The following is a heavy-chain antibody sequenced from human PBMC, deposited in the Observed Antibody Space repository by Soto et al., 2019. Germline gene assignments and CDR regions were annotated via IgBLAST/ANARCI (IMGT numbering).Heavy chain of an antibody. Sequence: PGGSLRLSCAASGFTFSSYAMHWVRQAPGKGLEWVAVISYDGSNKYYADSVKGRFTISRDNSKNTLYLQMNSLRAEDTAVYYCARGPGYSYGYFLDYWGQGTLVTVSS. J-gene: IGHJ4*02. CDR1: GFTFSSYA. D-gene: IGHD5-18*01. CDR3: ARGPGYSYGYFLDY. V-gene: IGHV3-30-3*01. CDR2: ISYDGSNK.